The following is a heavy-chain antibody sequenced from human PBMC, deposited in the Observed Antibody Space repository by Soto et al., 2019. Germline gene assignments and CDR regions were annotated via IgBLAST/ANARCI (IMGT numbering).Heavy chain of an antibody. D-gene: IGHD2-2*01. J-gene: IGHJ6*02. CDR2: IIPMLGIG. Sequence: QVQLVQSGAEVKMPGCSARVSCKASGGSFSKYGISWVRQAPGQGLEWMGGIIPMLGIGNYVEKFRGRVTSTADGLRSTRLMQPASLRSKVTPVYFCARGYRDHTFYAMDVWGQGTTVTVSS. V-gene: IGHV1-69*01. CDR1: GGSFSKYG. CDR3: ARGYRDHTFYAMDV.